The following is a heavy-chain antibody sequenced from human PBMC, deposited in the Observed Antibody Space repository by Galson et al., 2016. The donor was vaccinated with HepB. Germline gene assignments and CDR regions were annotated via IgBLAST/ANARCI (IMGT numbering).Heavy chain of an antibody. J-gene: IGHJ4*02. D-gene: IGHD6-13*01. Sequence: ETLSLTCTVSGGSISSSGYYWGWIRQPPGKGLEWIGNIYYTGSTYYNPSLKSRVTISVDTSKNQFSLKLTSVTAADTAVYYCARDQVREGSWEFDYWGQGTLVTVSS. V-gene: IGHV4-39*07. CDR1: GGSISSSGYY. CDR2: IYYTGST. CDR3: ARDQVREGSWEFDY.